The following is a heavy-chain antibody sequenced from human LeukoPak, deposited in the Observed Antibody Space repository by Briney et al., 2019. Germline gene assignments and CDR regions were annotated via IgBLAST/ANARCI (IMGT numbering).Heavy chain of an antibody. Sequence: PGGSLRLSCAASGFTFSNYWMSWVRQAPGKGLEWVANIKQDGSEKYYVDSVKGRFTISRDNAKKSLYLQMNSLRAEDTAVYYCARLVSSIAAADSYDYWGQGTLVTVSS. V-gene: IGHV3-7*01. CDR2: IKQDGSEK. D-gene: IGHD6-13*01. CDR1: GFTFSNYW. CDR3: ARLVSSIAAADSYDY. J-gene: IGHJ4*02.